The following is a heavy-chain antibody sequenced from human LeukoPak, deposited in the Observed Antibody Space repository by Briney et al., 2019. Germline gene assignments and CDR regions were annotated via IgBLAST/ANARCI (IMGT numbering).Heavy chain of an antibody. CDR3: ARLLSGGEGY. CDR1: GGSISNYY. D-gene: IGHD3-16*01. V-gene: IGHV4-59*08. J-gene: IGHJ4*02. CDR2: IYYSGST. Sequence: SETLSLTCTVSGGSISNYYWSWIRQPPGKGLDWIGYIYYSGSTNYNPSLKSRVTISVDTSKNQFSLKLSSVTAADTPVYYCARLLSGGEGYWGQGTLVTVSS.